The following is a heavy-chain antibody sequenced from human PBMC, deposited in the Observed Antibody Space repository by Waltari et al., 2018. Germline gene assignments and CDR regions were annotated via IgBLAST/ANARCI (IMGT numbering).Heavy chain of an antibody. J-gene: IGHJ4*02. CDR1: GYTFTGYY. D-gene: IGHD6-13*01. V-gene: IGHV1-2*02. Sequence: QVQLVQSGAEVKKPGASVKVSCKASGYTFTGYYMHWVRQAPGQGLEWMGWINPYRGGTNYAQKFQGRVTMTRDTSISTAYMELSRLRSDDTAVYYCARDIGAAAAGELDYWGQGTLVTVSS. CDR3: ARDIGAAAAGELDY. CDR2: INPYRGGT.